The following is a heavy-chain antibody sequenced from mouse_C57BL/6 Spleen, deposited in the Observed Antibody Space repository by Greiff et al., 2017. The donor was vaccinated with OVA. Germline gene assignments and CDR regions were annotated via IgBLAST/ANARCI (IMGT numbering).Heavy chain of an antibody. Sequence: QVQLQQPGAELVRPGSSVKLSCKASGYTFTSYWMDWVKQRPGQGLEWIGNIYPSDSETNYNQKFKDKATLTVDQSSSTAYMQLSSLTSEDSAVYYCARGGIYYAMDYWGQGTSVTVSS. V-gene: IGHV1-61*01. CDR1: GYTFTSYW. CDR2: IYPSDSET. J-gene: IGHJ4*01. CDR3: ARGGIYYAMDY.